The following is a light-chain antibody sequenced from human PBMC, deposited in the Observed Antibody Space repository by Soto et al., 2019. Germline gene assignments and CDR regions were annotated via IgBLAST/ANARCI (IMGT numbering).Light chain of an antibody. CDR1: QSLVHSDGNTY. V-gene: IGKV2-30*02. J-gene: IGKJ5*01. Sequence: DVVMTQSPLSLPVTLGQPASISCRSSQSLVHSDGNTYLNWFQQRPGQSPRRLIYKVSNRDSGIPDRFSGGGSGTEFTLTTSSLQSEDFVVYYCQQYNSWPPITFGQGTRLEIK. CDR2: KVS. CDR3: QQYNSWPPIT.